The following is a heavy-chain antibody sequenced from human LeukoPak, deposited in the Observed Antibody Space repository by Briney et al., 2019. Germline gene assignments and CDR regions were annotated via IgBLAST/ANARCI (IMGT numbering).Heavy chain of an antibody. D-gene: IGHD6-19*01. V-gene: IGHV1-18*04. CDR3: ARDPSNTSGWSPYFDY. CDR1: GYTFNKHG. CDR2: ISAYNGDT. J-gene: IGHJ4*02. Sequence: ASVKVSCKASGYTFNKHGITWVRRAPGQGLEWMGWISAYNGDTKYGQKFQGRVTLLTDTSASTAYMELRSLRSDDTAVYYCARDPSNTSGWSPYFDYWGQGALVTVSS.